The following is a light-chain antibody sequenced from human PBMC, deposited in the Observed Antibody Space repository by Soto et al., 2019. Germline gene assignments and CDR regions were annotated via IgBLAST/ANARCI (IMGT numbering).Light chain of an antibody. CDR1: QSVSNNY. CDR3: QERTNWPPGIT. Sequence: EIVLTQSPGTLSLSPGERATLSCRASQSVSNNYLAWYQQKPGQAPRLLIYGASNRATGIPDRFSGSGSGTDFTLTISRLEPEDFAVYYCQERTNWPPGITFGPGTKVDI. CDR2: GAS. V-gene: IGKV3D-20*02. J-gene: IGKJ3*01.